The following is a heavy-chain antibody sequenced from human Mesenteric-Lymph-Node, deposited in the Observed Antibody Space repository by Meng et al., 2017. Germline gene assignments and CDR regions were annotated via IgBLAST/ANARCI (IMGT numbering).Heavy chain of an antibody. CDR2: ISSSSSYI. Sequence: GESLKISCAASGFSFSSYSVNWVRQAPGKGLEWVSSISSSSSYISYADSVKGRFTISRDNAKNSLYLQMNSLRAEDTAVYYCARPSPDIVVVVAATSGGMDVWGQGTTVTVSS. CDR1: GFSFSSYS. J-gene: IGHJ6*02. V-gene: IGHV3-21*01. CDR3: ARPSPDIVVVVAATSGGMDV. D-gene: IGHD2-15*01.